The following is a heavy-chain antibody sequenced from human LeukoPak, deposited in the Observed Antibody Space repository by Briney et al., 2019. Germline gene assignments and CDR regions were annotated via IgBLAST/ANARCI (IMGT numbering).Heavy chain of an antibody. CDR1: AFRFSSHG. D-gene: IGHD6-19*01. J-gene: IGHJ4*02. CDR2: IRSDSSNQ. V-gene: IGHV3-30*02. CDR3: AKVPLSSSGWDREYYFDY. Sequence: GGSLRLSCAASAFRFSSHGMHWVRQAPGKGPEWVAFIRSDSSNQYYADSVKGRFTISRDNSKNTLYLEMNSLRAEDTAVYYCAKVPLSSSGWDREYYFDYWGQGTLVTVSS.